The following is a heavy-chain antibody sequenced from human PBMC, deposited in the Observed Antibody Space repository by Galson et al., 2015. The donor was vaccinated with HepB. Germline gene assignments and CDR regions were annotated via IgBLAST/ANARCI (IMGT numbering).Heavy chain of an antibody. V-gene: IGHV1-24*01. CDR3: ATLFRYYDSSGYYFYGAFDI. J-gene: IGHJ3*02. Sequence: SVKVSCKVSGYTLTELSMHWVRQAPGKGLEWMGGFDPEDGETIYAQKFQGRVTMTEDTSTDTACMELSSLRSEDTAVYYCATLFRYYDSSGYYFYGAFDIWGQGTMVTVSS. CDR2: FDPEDGET. CDR1: GYTLTELS. D-gene: IGHD3-22*01.